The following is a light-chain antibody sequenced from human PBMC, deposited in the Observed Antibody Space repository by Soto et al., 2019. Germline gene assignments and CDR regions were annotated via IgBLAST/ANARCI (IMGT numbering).Light chain of an antibody. CDR3: WSSAGCSHYV. J-gene: IGLJ1*01. V-gene: IGLV2-23*02. CDR2: GVT. CDR1: SSDVGNYDL. Sequence: QSVLTQPASVSGSPGQSITISCTGVSSDVGNYDLVSWYQQHPDKAPQLIIFGVTKRPSGVSNRFSGSKSGNTASLTISGLQTEDEADYYCWSSAGCSHYVFGTGTKVTVL.